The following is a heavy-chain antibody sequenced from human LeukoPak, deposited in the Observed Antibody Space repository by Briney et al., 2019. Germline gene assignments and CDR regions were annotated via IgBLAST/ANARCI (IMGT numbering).Heavy chain of an antibody. CDR1: GGTFSSYA. CDR3: ARDYGSGSYSFRRFDP. J-gene: IGHJ5*02. D-gene: IGHD3-10*01. V-gene: IGHV1-69*05. CDR2: IIPIFGTA. Sequence: SVKVSCKASGGTFSSYAISWVRQAPGQGLEWMGGIIPIFGTANYAQKFQGRVTITTDESTSTAYMELSSLRSEDTAVYYCARDYGSGSYSFRRFDPWGQGTLVTVSS.